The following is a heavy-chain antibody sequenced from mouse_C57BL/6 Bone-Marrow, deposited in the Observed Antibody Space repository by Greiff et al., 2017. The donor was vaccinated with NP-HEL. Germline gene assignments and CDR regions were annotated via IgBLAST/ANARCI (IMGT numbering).Heavy chain of an antibody. Sequence: EVQLQESGPELVKPGASVKMSCKASGYTFTDYHMHWVKQSHGKSLEWIGYINPNNGGTSYNQKFKGKATLTVNKSSSTAYMELRSLTSEDSAVYYCAYYYGSYYYAMDYWGQGTSVTVSS. CDR1: GYTFTDYH. J-gene: IGHJ4*01. V-gene: IGHV1-22*01. D-gene: IGHD1-1*01. CDR2: INPNNGGT. CDR3: AYYYGSYYYAMDY.